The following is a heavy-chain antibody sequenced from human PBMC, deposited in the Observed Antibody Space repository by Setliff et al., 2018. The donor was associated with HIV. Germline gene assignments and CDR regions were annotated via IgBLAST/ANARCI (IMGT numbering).Heavy chain of an antibody. CDR1: GYAFSTYD. Sequence: ASVNVSCKASGYAFSTYDINWVRQATGRGLEWMGWMNPNSGNTGYAQQFQGRITMTRNSSISTAYMDLSSLRSEDTAVYYCAIRREVVAAATTRRGLDIWGQGTMVTVSS. CDR3: AIRREVVAAATTRRGLDI. V-gene: IGHV1-8*02. J-gene: IGHJ3*02. CDR2: MNPNSGNT. D-gene: IGHD2-15*01.